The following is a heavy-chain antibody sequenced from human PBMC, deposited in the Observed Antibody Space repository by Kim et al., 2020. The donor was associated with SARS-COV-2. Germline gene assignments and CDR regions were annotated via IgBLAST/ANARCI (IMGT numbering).Heavy chain of an antibody. J-gene: IGHJ4*02. D-gene: IGHD3-9*01. Sequence: VKGRFTISRDNSKNTLYLQMNSLRAEDTAVYYCAKDPLYDILTGYTPNDYWGQGTLVTVSS. V-gene: IGHV3-23*01. CDR3: AKDPLYDILTGYTPNDY.